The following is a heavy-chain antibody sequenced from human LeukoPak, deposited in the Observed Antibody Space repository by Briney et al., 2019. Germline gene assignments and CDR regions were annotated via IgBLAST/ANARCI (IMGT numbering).Heavy chain of an antibody. CDR3: ARGVRPNMVRGVIISSTNWFDP. D-gene: IGHD3-10*01. Sequence: SETLSLTCTVSGGSISSYYWSWIRQPPGKGLEWIGYIYYSGSTNYNPSLKSRVTISVDTSKNQFSLKPSSVTAADTAVYYCARGVRPNMVRGVIISSTNWFDPWGQGTLVTVSS. CDR2: IYYSGST. CDR1: GGSISSYY. V-gene: IGHV4-59*01. J-gene: IGHJ5*02.